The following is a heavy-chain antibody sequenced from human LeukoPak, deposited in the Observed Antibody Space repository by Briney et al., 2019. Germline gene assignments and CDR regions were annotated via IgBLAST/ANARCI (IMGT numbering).Heavy chain of an antibody. CDR1: GFTFSSYG. Sequence: GGSLRLSCAASGFTFSSYGMHWVRQAPGKGLEWVAFIRYDGSNKYYADSVKGRFTISRDNSKNTLYLQMNSLRAEDTAVYYCARTRLGSHPACFDYWGQGSLVTVSS. CDR3: ARTRLGSHPACFDY. D-gene: IGHD1-26*01. V-gene: IGHV3-30*02. J-gene: IGHJ4*02. CDR2: IRYDGSNK.